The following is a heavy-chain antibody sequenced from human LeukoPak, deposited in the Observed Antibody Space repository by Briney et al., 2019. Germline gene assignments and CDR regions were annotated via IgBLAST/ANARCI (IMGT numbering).Heavy chain of an antibody. CDR2: INPNSGGT. D-gene: IGHD7-27*01. J-gene: IGHJ4*02. V-gene: IGHV1-2*02. Sequence: ASVKVSCKASGYTFTAYYMHWVRQAPGQGLEWMGWINPNSGGTNYAQNFQGRATMTRDTSISTAYMELSGLGSDDTAFYYCARGPATGDFDYWGQGTLVTVSS. CDR3: ARGPATGDFDY. CDR1: GYTFTAYY.